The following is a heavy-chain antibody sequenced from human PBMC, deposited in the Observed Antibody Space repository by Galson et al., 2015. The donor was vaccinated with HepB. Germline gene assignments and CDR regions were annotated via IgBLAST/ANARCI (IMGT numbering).Heavy chain of an antibody. V-gene: IGHV3-53*01. Sequence: SLRLSCAASGFTVSSNYMSWVRQAPGRGLEWVSVIYSGGSTYYADSVKGRFTISRDNSKNTLYLQMNSLRAEDTAVYYCARVGNGWYNLDYWGQGTLVTVSS. CDR3: ARVGNGWYNLDY. CDR2: IYSGGST. D-gene: IGHD6-19*01. CDR1: GFTVSSNY. J-gene: IGHJ4*02.